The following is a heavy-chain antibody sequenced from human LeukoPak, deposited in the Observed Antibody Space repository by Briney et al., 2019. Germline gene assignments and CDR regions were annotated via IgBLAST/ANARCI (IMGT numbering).Heavy chain of an antibody. CDR2: ITSSSSTI. CDR1: GFTFSSYN. CDR3: AREKKARYCSGGSCYSDY. Sequence: GGSLRLSCAASGFTFSSYNMNWVRQAPGKGLEWVSYITSSSSTIYYADSVKGRFTISRDNAKNSLYLQMNSLRDEDTAVYYCAREKKARYCSGGSCYSDYWGQGTLVTVSS. J-gene: IGHJ4*02. V-gene: IGHV3-48*02. D-gene: IGHD2-15*01.